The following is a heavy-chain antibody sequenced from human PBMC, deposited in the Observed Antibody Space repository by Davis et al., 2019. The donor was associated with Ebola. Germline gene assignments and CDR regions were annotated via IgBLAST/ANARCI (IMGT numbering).Heavy chain of an antibody. J-gene: IGHJ4*02. D-gene: IGHD3-22*01. CDR1: GFTFSSYS. CDR2: ISSSSSYI. V-gene: IGHV3-21*01. Sequence: GESLKISCAASGFTFSSYSMNWVRQAPGKGLEWVSSISSSSSYIYYADSVKGRFTISRDNAKNSLYLQMNSLRVEDTAVYYCARDPYYYDSSGYPHADYWGQGTLVTVSS. CDR3: ARDPYYYDSSGYPHADY.